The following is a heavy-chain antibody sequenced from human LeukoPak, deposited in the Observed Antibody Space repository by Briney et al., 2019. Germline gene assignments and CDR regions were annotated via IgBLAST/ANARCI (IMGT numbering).Heavy chain of an antibody. J-gene: IGHJ1*01. V-gene: IGHV1-69*13. D-gene: IGHD2-15*01. CDR2: IIPIFGTA. CDR3: ALCSGGSCYSAEYFQH. Sequence: SVKVSCKSSGGTVSSYAISWVRQAPGQGLEWMGGIIPIFGTANYAQKFQGRVTITADESTSTAYMELSSLRSEDTAVYYCALCSGGSCYSAEYFQHWGQGTLVTVSS. CDR1: GGTVSSYA.